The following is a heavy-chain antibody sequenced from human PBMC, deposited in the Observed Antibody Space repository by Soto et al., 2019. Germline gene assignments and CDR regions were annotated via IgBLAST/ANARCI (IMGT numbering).Heavy chain of an antibody. CDR2: ISYDGSNK. CDR3: AKDRFPPIDRPGYFDY. V-gene: IGHV3-30*18. J-gene: IGHJ4*02. D-gene: IGHD3-10*01. CDR1: GFTFSSYG. Sequence: GSLRLSCAASGFTFSSYGMHWVRQAPGKGLEWVAVISYDGSNKYYADSVKGRFTISRDNSKNTLYLQMNSLRAEDTAVYYCAKDRFPPIDRPGYFDYWGQGTLVTVSS.